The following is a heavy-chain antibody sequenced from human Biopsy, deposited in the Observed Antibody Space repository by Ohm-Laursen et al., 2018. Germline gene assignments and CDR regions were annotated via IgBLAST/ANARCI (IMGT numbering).Heavy chain of an antibody. D-gene: IGHD2-21*01. CDR2: NIPILGTG. J-gene: IGHJ1*01. CDR1: GGTFSNYG. V-gene: IGHV1-69*06. CDR3: ATRLTGYFHH. Sequence: ASVKVSCNAPGGTFSNYGVNWVRQAPGQGLEWLGGNIPILGTGNYAQKFQDRVTVAADTSTSTATMELRSLRSDDTAVYYCATRLTGYFHHWGQGTLVIVSS.